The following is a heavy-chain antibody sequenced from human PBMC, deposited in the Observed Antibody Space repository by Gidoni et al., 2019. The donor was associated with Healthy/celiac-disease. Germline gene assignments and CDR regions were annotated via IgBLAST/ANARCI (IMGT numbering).Heavy chain of an antibody. CDR3: ARDGTIAVAGTWFDY. CDR1: GVTVSSYA. Sequence: QVQLVQSGAEVKKPESSVKVSCKASGVTVSSYAISWVRQAPGQGLEWMGGIIPIFGTANYAQKFQGRFTITADESTSTAYMELSSLRSEDTAVYYCARDGTIAVAGTWFDYWGQGTLVTVSS. V-gene: IGHV1-69*01. D-gene: IGHD6-19*01. J-gene: IGHJ4*02. CDR2: IIPIFGTA.